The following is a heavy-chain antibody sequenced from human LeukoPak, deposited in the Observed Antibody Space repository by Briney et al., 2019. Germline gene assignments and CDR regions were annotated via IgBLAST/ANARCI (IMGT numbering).Heavy chain of an antibody. J-gene: IGHJ4*02. Sequence: PSETLSLTCTVSGGSISSYYWGWIRQPPGKGLEWIGYIYYSGSTNYNPSLKSRVTISVDTSKNQFSLKLSSVTAADTAVYYCARGRYSGSPGLHDYWGQGTLVTVSS. D-gene: IGHD1-26*01. CDR3: ARGRYSGSPGLHDY. CDR2: IYYSGST. CDR1: GGSISSYY. V-gene: IGHV4-59*01.